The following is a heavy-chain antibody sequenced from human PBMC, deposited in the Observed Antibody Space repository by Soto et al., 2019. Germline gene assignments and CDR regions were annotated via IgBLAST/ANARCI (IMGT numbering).Heavy chain of an antibody. CDR1: GFIFSNYG. Sequence: GGSLRLSCAASGFIFSNYGMHWVRQAPGKGLEWVAVIWFDGSNKYYADSVKGRFTISRDNSKNTLYLQMDSLRVEDTAVYYCTPSQATYSGYAWFDPWGQGTLVTVSS. D-gene: IGHD5-12*01. V-gene: IGHV3-33*01. J-gene: IGHJ5*02. CDR2: IWFDGSNK. CDR3: TPSQATYSGYAWFDP.